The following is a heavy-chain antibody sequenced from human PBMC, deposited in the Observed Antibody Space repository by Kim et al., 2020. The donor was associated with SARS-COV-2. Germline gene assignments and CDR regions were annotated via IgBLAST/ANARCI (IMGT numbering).Heavy chain of an antibody. Sequence: GGSLRLSCAASGFTFNTYDMNWVRQAPGKGLEWIAYIRGTSDIIYYADSVRGRFTIFRDNAKNSLYLQMNRLRDEDTAIYYCARGLFGIDYWGQGTLVTVSS. V-gene: IGHV3-48*02. D-gene: IGHD3-3*01. CDR3: ARGLFGIDY. CDR1: GFTFNTYD. J-gene: IGHJ4*02. CDR2: IRGTSDII.